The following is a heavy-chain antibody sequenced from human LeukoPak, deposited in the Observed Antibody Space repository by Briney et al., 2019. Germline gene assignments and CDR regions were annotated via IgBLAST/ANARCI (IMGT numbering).Heavy chain of an antibody. D-gene: IGHD5/OR15-5a*01. Sequence: PGGSLRLSCAASGFTFSRYEMNWVRQAPGKALECVSYNSRSGSTIYYADSVKGRFTISRDNAKNSLDLQMNSLRAEDTAVYFCARDASVYNTFDYWGQGTLVTVSS. V-gene: IGHV3-48*03. CDR2: NSRSGSTI. CDR1: GFTFSRYE. J-gene: IGHJ4*02. CDR3: ARDASVYNTFDY.